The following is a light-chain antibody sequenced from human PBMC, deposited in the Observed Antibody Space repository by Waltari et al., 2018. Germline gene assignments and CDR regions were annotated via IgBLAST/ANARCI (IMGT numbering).Light chain of an antibody. V-gene: IGKV4-1*01. CDR2: WAP. Sequence: DILMTQSPDPPAVSLGERATINCKSSQGCLYSSNNKHDSAWYHQKPGQPPKLLIYWAPTRKSSVPPRCIGGGCGTNFTLTISSLQAEDVAVYYCQQYYSTPLFTFGHGTKVDIK. CDR1: QGCLYSSNNKHD. J-gene: IGKJ3*01. CDR3: QQYYSTPLFT.